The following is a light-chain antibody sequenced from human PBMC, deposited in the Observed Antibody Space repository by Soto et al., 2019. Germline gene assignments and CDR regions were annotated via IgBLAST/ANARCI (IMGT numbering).Light chain of an antibody. CDR2: YDD. J-gene: IGLJ3*02. V-gene: IGLV1-36*01. CDR3: AAWDDSLNGWV. CDR1: SSNIGNNA. Sequence: QSVLTQPPSVSEAPRQRVNISCSGSSSNIGNNAVNWYQQLPGKAPKLLIYYDDLLPSGVSDRFSGSKSGTSDSLAISGLQSEDEADYYCAAWDDSLNGWVFVGGTKVTVL.